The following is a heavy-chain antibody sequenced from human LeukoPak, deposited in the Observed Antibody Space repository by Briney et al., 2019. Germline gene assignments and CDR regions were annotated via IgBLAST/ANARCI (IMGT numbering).Heavy chain of an antibody. V-gene: IGHV3-23*01. CDR3: AKNRRLDYYYYYMDV. CDR2: ISGSGGST. D-gene: IGHD1-14*01. Sequence: GESLTLSCAASGFTFSSYAMSWVRQAPGQGVEWVSAISGSGGSTYYADSVKGRFTISRDNAKNTLYLQMNSLRAEDTAVYYCAKNRRLDYYYYYMDVWGKGTTVTVSS. J-gene: IGHJ6*03. CDR1: GFTFSSYA.